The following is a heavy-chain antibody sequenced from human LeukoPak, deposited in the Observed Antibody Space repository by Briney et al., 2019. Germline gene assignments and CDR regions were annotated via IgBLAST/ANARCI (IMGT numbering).Heavy chain of an antibody. D-gene: IGHD6-25*01. Sequence: RASVKVSCKASGGTFSSYAISWVRQAPGQGLEWMGGIIPIFGTANYAQKFQGRVTITADESTSTAYMELSSLRSEDTAVYYCAGGIMEELPAATGPFTYWGKETLVTAS. CDR3: AGGIMEELPAATGPFTY. CDR2: IIPIFGTA. V-gene: IGHV1-69*13. J-gene: IGHJ4*02. CDR1: GGTFSSYA.